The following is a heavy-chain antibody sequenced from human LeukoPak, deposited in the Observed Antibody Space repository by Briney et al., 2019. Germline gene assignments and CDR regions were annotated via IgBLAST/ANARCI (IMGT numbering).Heavy chain of an antibody. Sequence: PSETLSLTCTVSGGSVSSGSYYWSWIRQPPGKGLEWIGYIYYSGSTNYNPSLKSRVTISVDTSKDQFSLKLSSVTAADTAVYYCARVPPGLIDYWGQRTLVTVSS. CDR3: ARVPPGLIDY. V-gene: IGHV4-61*01. J-gene: IGHJ4*02. D-gene: IGHD3/OR15-3a*01. CDR1: GGSVSSGSYY. CDR2: IYYSGST.